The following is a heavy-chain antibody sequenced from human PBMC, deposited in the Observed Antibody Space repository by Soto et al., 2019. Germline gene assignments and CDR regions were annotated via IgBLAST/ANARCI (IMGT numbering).Heavy chain of an antibody. D-gene: IGHD1-26*01. J-gene: IGHJ4*02. Sequence: PGGSLRLSCAASGFTLSSYWMHWVRQAPGKGLVWVSRVNSDGSITNYADAVKGRFTISRDNAKNTLYLQMDGLRAEDTAVYYCARVGATTWYWGQGTLVTVSS. CDR1: GFTLSSYW. CDR2: VNSDGSIT. CDR3: ARVGATTWY. V-gene: IGHV3-74*01.